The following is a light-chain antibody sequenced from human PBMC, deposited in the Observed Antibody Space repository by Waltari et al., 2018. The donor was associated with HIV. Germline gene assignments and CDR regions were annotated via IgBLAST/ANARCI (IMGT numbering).Light chain of an antibody. CDR1: QSIRSY. J-gene: IGKJ4*01. V-gene: IGKV1-39*01. CDR2: AAS. Sequence: DIQMTQSPSSLSASVGDRVTITCRASQSIRSYLNWYQQKPGKAPKVLMYAASTLQSGVPSRFSGSGSGTDFTLTISSPQPEDFATYYCQQSYSIPLTFGGGTKVEIK. CDR3: QQSYSIPLT.